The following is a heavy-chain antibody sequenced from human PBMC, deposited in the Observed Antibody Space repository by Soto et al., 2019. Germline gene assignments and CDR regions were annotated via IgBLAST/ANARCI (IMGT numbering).Heavy chain of an antibody. J-gene: IGHJ4*02. V-gene: IGHV1-46*01. D-gene: IGHD4-17*01. CDR3: AREWPVTSDY. CDR1: GYTFTNYY. CDR2: VNPSGGST. Sequence: ASVKVSCKASGYTFTNYYMHWVRQAPGQGLEWMGIVNPSGGSTSYAQKFQGRVTMTRDTSTSTVYMELSSLRLEDTAVYYCAREWPVTSDYWGQGTLVTVSS.